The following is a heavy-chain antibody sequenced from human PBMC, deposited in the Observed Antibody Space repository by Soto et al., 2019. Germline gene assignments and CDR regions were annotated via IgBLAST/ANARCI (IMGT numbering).Heavy chain of an antibody. CDR1: GYTFTSYG. CDR2: ISAYNGNT. Sequence: ASVKVSCKASGYTFTSYGISWVRQAPGQGLEWMGWISAYNGNTNYAQKLQGRVTMTTDTSTSTAYMGLRSMRSDDTAVYYCAIDHPDVYLPGPSYYGDSEDYFDYWGQGTLVTVSS. D-gene: IGHD4-17*01. CDR3: AIDHPDVYLPGPSYYGDSEDYFDY. J-gene: IGHJ4*02. V-gene: IGHV1-18*01.